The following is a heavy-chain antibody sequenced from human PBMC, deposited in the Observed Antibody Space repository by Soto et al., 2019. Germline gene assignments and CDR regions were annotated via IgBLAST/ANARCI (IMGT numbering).Heavy chain of an antibody. CDR3: ASGSTVINTLDF. Sequence: LSLTCTVCGGTITIGDYYWSWIHKPPGKGLEWVGYIYYGGSTYYNPSLKSRITISLDTPKNQFSLDLTSVTAADTAVYYCASGSTVINTLDFWGQGTLVTVSS. J-gene: IGHJ4*02. CDR1: GGTITIGDYY. V-gene: IGHV4-30-4*01. D-gene: IGHD4-17*01. CDR2: IYYGGST.